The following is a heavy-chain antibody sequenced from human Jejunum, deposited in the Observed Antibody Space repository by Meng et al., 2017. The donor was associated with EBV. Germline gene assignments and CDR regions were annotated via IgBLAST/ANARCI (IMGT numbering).Heavy chain of an antibody. D-gene: IGHD1-26*01. CDR3: ARQGPSGRTFDY. J-gene: IGHJ4*02. V-gene: IGHV4-39*01. CDR2: YYNSGST. Sequence: QLQQRRSGPGLVRPSETLSLTCTVSGGSISSSSYYWGWIRQPPGKGLEWIGTYYNSGSTYYNPSLKSRVTISVDTSKNQFSLKLISVTAADTAAYYCARQGPSGRTFDYWGQGTLVTVSS. CDR1: GGSISSSSYY.